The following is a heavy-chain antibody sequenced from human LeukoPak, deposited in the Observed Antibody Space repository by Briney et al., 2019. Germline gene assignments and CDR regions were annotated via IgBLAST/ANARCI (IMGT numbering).Heavy chain of an antibody. V-gene: IGHV4-61*05. D-gene: IGHD6-19*01. CDR1: GGSISSSSYY. CDR3: AILVHQQEGAGIFY. CDR2: IYYSGST. J-gene: IGHJ4*02. Sequence: PSETLSLTCTVSGGSISSSSYYWGWIRQPPGKGLEWIGYIYYSGSTNYNPSLKSRVTISVDTSKNQFSLKLSSVTAADTAVYYCAILVHQQEGAGIFYWGQGTLVTVSS.